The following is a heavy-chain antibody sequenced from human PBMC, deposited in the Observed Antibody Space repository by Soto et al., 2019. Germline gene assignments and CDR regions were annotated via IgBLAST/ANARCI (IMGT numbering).Heavy chain of an antibody. D-gene: IGHD6-19*01. CDR3: VKRRVGSGRYNYGRDV. Sequence: EMQLLESGGGLVQPGGSLRLSCTASGFTFSNYAMTWVRQAPGKGLNWVSTINNVAYIYDADSVKGRFTISRDDARNTVYLLTNSLPCEDTALYYCVKRRVGSGRYNYGRDVWGQGTTVIVSS. CDR1: GFTFSNYA. V-gene: IGHV3-23*01. CDR2: INNVAYI. J-gene: IGHJ6*02.